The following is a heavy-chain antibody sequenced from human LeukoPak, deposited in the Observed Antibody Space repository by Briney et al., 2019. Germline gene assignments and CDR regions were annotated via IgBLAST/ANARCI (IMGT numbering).Heavy chain of an antibody. V-gene: IGHV4-59*01. Sequence: SETLSLTCTVSGGSISSYYWSWIRQPPGKGLEWIGYIYYSGSTNYNPSLKSRVTISVDTSKNQFSLKLSSVTAADTAVYYCARDLVGALGYWGQGTLVTVSS. CDR2: IYYSGST. CDR1: GGSISSYY. CDR3: ARDLVGALGY. J-gene: IGHJ4*02. D-gene: IGHD1-26*01.